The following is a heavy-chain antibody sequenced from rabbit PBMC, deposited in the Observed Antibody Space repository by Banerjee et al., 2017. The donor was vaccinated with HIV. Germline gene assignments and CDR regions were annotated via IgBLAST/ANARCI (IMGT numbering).Heavy chain of an antibody. D-gene: IGHD8-1*01. CDR2: IYTGIIGNT. V-gene: IGHV1S45*01. CDR3: ARAISRYFWSHDMDL. J-gene: IGHJ6*01. Sequence: QEQLEESGGGLVQPEGSLTLTCTASGFSFSSGYDMCWVRQAPGKGLEWIACIYTGIIGNTYYASWAKGRSTISKTSSTTVTLQMTSLTAADTATYFCARAISRYFWSHDMDLWGPGTLVTVS. CDR1: GFSFSSGYD.